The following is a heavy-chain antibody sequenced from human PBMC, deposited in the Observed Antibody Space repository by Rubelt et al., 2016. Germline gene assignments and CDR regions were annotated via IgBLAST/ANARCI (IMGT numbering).Heavy chain of an antibody. V-gene: IGHV3-7*01. J-gene: IGHJ4*02. CDR3: ARDLFYSKDY. Sequence: EVQLVESGGGLVQPGGSLRLSCVAFGFSFSTSWMSWVRRAPGRGLEWVANIKEDGTSTYYLDSVKGRFTISRDISKNTVFLQMNGLRAEDTALYYCARDLFYSKDYWGQGTPVIVSS. D-gene: IGHD2-21*01. CDR2: IKEDGTST. CDR1: GFSFSTSW.